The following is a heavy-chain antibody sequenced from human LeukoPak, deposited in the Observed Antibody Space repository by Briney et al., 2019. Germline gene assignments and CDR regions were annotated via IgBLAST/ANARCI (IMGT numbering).Heavy chain of an antibody. CDR1: GYTFTSYY. J-gene: IGHJ4*02. Sequence: ASVKVSCKASGYTFTSYYMHWVRQAPGQGLEWMGIINPSGGSTSYAQKFQGRVTMTRDTSTSTVYMELSSLRSEDTAVYYCARDRGRWLQLGYFDYWGQGTLVTVSS. CDR3: ARDRGRWLQLGYFDY. D-gene: IGHD5-24*01. V-gene: IGHV1-46*01. CDR2: INPSGGST.